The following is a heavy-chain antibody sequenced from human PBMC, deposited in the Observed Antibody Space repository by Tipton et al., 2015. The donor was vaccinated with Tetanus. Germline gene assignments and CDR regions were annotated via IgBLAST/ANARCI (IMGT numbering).Heavy chain of an antibody. D-gene: IGHD1-26*01. Sequence: QLVQSGAEVKKPGSSVKVSCKTSGGSFSTYVTSWVRQAPGQGLEWMGGLIPIFGPPNYAEKFQGRVTISADKSTSTAYMELTNLTSEDTAVYYCARSRGGTREYYAIAYWGQGTLVAVSS. CDR2: LIPIFGPP. J-gene: IGHJ4*02. CDR3: ARSRGGTREYYAIAY. V-gene: IGHV1-69*06. CDR1: GGSFSTYV.